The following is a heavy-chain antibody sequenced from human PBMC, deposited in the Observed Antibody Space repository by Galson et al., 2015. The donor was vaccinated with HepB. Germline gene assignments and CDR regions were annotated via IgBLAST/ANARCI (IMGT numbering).Heavy chain of an antibody. Sequence: SLRLSCAASGFTFSTYSMNWVRQAPGKGLEWVSYISSSSSGIYYADSVKGRFAVSRDSAKNSLHLQMNSLENEDTAVYYCAREYSYAIDYWGQGTLVTVSS. V-gene: IGHV3-48*02. J-gene: IGHJ4*02. CDR1: GFTFSTYS. CDR2: ISSSSSGI. D-gene: IGHD5-18*01. CDR3: AREYSYAIDY.